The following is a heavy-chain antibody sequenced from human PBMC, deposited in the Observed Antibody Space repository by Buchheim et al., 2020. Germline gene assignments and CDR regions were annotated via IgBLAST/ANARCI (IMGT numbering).Heavy chain of an antibody. D-gene: IGHD2-15*01. Sequence: EVQLLESGGGLVQPGGSLRLSCAASGFTFSSYAMSWVRQAPGKGLEWVSAISGSGGSTYYADSVKVRFTISRDNYKNTLYLQMNSLRAEDTAVYYCVGTLRGDYYYGMDVWGQGTT. CDR3: VGTLRGDYYYGMDV. CDR2: ISGSGGST. J-gene: IGHJ6*02. CDR1: GFTFSSYA. V-gene: IGHV3-23*01.